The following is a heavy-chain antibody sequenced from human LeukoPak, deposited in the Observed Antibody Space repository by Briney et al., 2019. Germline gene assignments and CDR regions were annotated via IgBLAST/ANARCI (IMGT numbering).Heavy chain of an antibody. CDR1: GFTFSGYW. D-gene: IGHD2/OR15-2a*01. J-gene: IGHJ6*02. Sequence: GGSLRLSCAASGFTFSGYWMHWVRQAPGKGLVWVSRIKSDGSSTTYADSVKGRFTISRDNSKNTLYLQMNSLRAEDTAVYYCAKYVSARGPPYALAVWGQGTTVTVSS. V-gene: IGHV3-74*01. CDR2: IKSDGSST. CDR3: AKYVSARGPPYALAV.